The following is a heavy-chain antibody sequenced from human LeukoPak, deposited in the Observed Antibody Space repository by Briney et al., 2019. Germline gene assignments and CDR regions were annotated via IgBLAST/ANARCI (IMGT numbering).Heavy chain of an antibody. Sequence: SVKVSCKASGYTFTSYGISWVRQAPGQGLEWMGWISAYNGNTNYAQKLQGRATMTTDTSTSTAYMELRSLRSDDTAVYYCARDYYDSSSYYWYYFDYWGQGTLVTVSS. D-gene: IGHD3-22*01. V-gene: IGHV1-18*01. CDR3: ARDYYDSSSYYWYYFDY. J-gene: IGHJ4*02. CDR2: ISAYNGNT. CDR1: GYTFTSYG.